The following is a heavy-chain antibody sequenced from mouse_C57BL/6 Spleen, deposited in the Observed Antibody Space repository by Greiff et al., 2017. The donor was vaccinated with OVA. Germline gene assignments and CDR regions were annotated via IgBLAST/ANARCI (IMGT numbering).Heavy chain of an antibody. Sequence: EVQGVESGGGLVKPGGSLKLSCAASGFTFSDYGMHWVRQAPEKGLEWVAYISSGSSTIYYADTVKGRFTISRDNAKNTLFLQMTSLRSEDTAMYYCATYGTRAYWGQGTLVTVSA. V-gene: IGHV5-17*01. D-gene: IGHD1-1*01. J-gene: IGHJ3*01. CDR3: ATYGTRAY. CDR1: GFTFSDYG. CDR2: ISSGSSTI.